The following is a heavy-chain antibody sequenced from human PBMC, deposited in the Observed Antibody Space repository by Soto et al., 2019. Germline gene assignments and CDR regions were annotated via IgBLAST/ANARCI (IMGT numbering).Heavy chain of an antibody. Sequence: HXGGSLRLSCVASGFTFSSYGMHWVRQAPGKGLEWVASISYDGSNTYYADAVKGRFTISRDNSKNTLYLQMNSLRAEDTSVYYCAKEGGLSGSYYISSSYFDYWGQGTLVTVSS. CDR3: AKEGGLSGSYYISSSYFDY. CDR1: GFTFSSYG. J-gene: IGHJ4*02. CDR2: ISYDGSNT. V-gene: IGHV3-30*18. D-gene: IGHD1-26*01.